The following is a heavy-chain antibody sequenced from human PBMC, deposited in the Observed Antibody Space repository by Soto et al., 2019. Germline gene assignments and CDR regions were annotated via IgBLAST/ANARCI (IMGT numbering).Heavy chain of an antibody. J-gene: IGHJ4*02. CDR1: GGSISSYY. Sequence: SETLSLTCTVSGGSISSYYWSWILQTPGKGLEWIGYIYYSGSTNYNPSLKSRVTISVDTSKNQFSLKLSSVTAADTAVYYCAISGRYQGNFDYWGQGTLVTVSS. CDR3: AISGRYQGNFDY. V-gene: IGHV4-59*08. CDR2: IYYSGST. D-gene: IGHD1-1*01.